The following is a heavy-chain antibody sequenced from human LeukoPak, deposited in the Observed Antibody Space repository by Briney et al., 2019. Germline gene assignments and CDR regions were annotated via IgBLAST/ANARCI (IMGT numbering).Heavy chain of an antibody. Sequence: GGSLRLSCAASGLTFSSYWMHWVRQAPGKGLEWVALIWYDGSNKYYADSVQGRFIISRDNSKNTLYLQMNSLRAEDTAVYYCAREMGLNIVATFGYWGQGTLVTVSS. CDR1: GLTFSSYW. J-gene: IGHJ4*02. D-gene: IGHD5-12*01. CDR2: IWYDGSNK. CDR3: AREMGLNIVATFGY. V-gene: IGHV3-33*08.